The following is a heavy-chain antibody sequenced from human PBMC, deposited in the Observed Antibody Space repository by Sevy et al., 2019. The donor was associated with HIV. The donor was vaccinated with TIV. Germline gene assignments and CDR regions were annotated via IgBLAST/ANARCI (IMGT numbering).Heavy chain of an antibody. V-gene: IGHV5-51*01. CDR1: GYSFSNYW. D-gene: IGHD3-22*01. CDR3: AGRVYYYDSSGDYRDYMDV. J-gene: IGHJ6*03. Sequence: GESLKISCKGSGYSFSNYWIGWVRQMPGKGLEWMGIIYPGDSDTKYGPAFEGQVTISADKSINTAFLQWSSLKASDTAMYYCAGRVYYYDSSGDYRDYMDVWGKGTTVTVSS. CDR2: IYPGDSDT.